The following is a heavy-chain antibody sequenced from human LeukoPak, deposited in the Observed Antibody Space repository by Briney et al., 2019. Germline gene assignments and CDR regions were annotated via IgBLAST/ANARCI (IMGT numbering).Heavy chain of an antibody. V-gene: IGHV3-48*01. Sequence: GGSLRLSCAASGFTVSNNHMSWVRQAPGKGLEWVSYISSSSSTIYYADSVKGRFTISRDNAKNSLYLQMNSLRAEDTAVYYCARDEVYCSGGSCVRNPGFDYWGQGTLVTVSS. J-gene: IGHJ4*02. CDR1: GFTVSNNH. CDR3: ARDEVYCSGGSCVRNPGFDY. CDR2: ISSSSSTI. D-gene: IGHD2-15*01.